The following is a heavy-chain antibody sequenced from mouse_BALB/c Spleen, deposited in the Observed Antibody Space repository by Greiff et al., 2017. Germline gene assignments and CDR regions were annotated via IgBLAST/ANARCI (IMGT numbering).Heavy chain of an antibody. D-gene: IGHD2-3*01. J-gene: IGHJ4*01. Sequence: LVKTGASVKISCKASGYSFTGYYMHWVKQSHGKSLEWIGYISCYNGATSYNQKFKGKATFTVDTSSSTAYMQFNSLTSEDSAVYYCAGGGYYVYAMDYWGQGTSVTVSS. CDR2: ISCYNGAT. CDR1: GYSFTGYY. V-gene: IGHV1S34*01. CDR3: AGGGYYVYAMDY.